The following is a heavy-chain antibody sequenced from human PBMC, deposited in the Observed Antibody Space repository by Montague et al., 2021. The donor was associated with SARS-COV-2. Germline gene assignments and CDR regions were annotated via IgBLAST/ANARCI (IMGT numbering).Heavy chain of an antibody. Sequence: CAISGDSVSSKSVAWNWIRQSPSRGLEWLGRTYYRSKWDSDYAEXVKSRLVITPDTSKNQVSLQLNSVIPEDTAVYLCASSGITLTGLDAFDIWGQGTMVTVSS. CDR3: ASSGITLTGLDAFDI. J-gene: IGHJ3*02. CDR2: TYYRSKWDS. D-gene: IGHD3-9*01. CDR1: GDSVSSKSVA. V-gene: IGHV6-1*01.